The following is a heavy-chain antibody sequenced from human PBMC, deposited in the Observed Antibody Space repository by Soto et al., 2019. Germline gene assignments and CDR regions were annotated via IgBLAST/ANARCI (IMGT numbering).Heavy chain of an antibody. V-gene: IGHV1-8*01. CDR1: GNTFTSYD. CDR2: INPNSGNI. Sequence: ALVKVSCKASGNTFTSYDINWVRQATGHGLEWMGWINPNSGNIGYAQKFQGRVTMTRDTAIRTAYMEVSRLTAADTAVYYCASGTLSTIAAPDSWGQGTLVTVSS. CDR3: ASGTLSTIAAPDS. J-gene: IGHJ4*02. D-gene: IGHD6-13*01.